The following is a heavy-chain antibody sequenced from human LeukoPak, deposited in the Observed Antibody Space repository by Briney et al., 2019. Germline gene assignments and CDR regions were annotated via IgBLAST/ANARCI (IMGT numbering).Heavy chain of an antibody. CDR1: GFTLSSSA. Sequence: ARSMRLSCAASGFTLSSSAMSWVRQADRKGLEWVSSISGSGGSTLYADSVKGWFTISRDNSKNALFLQMDSLIGEGTAVYYCAQGGVLLWFGESPDAFDIWGQGTMVTVSS. J-gene: IGHJ3*02. V-gene: IGHV3-23*01. CDR2: ISGSGGST. CDR3: AQGGVLLWFGESPDAFDI. D-gene: IGHD3-10*01.